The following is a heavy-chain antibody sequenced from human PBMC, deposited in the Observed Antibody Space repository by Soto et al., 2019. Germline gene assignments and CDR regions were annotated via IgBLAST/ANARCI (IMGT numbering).Heavy chain of an antibody. CDR3: ARGKLSSARENAFDI. CDR2: INWNGGST. V-gene: IGHV3-20*01. J-gene: IGHJ3*02. D-gene: IGHD1-7*01. Sequence: EVELVESGGGVVRPGGSLRLSCAASGFIFDDDGMSWVRQAPGKGLEWVSAINWNGGSTGYGDSVKGRFTISRDNAKNSLYLQMNSLRAEDTALYHCARGKLSSARENAFDIWGQGTMVTVSS. CDR1: GFIFDDDG.